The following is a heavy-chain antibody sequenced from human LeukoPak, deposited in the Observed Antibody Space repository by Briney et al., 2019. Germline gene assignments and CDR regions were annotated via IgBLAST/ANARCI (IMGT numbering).Heavy chain of an antibody. CDR2: IYYTGST. CDR1: GASISGGTYY. Sequence: PSETLSLTCSVSGASISGGTYYWGWIRQPPGKGLERIGSIYYTGSTYDNPSLKSRVTISVDTSKNQFSLKLSSVTAADTAVYYCARRGGSGRAFDYWGQGTLVTVSS. D-gene: IGHD1-26*01. V-gene: IGHV4-39*01. CDR3: ARRGGSGRAFDY. J-gene: IGHJ4*02.